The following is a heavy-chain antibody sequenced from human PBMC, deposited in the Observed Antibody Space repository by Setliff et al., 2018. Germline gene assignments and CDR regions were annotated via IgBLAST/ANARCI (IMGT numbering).Heavy chain of an antibody. J-gene: IGHJ4*02. CDR2: MNPTSGNT. Sequence: ASVKVSCKGPERGFIGNYFHWVRQATGQGLEWMGWMNPTSGNTGYAQKFQGRVTMTRNTSISTAYMELSSLRSEDTAVYYCARGAPGRYCSGGSCSYFDYWGQGILVTVSS. V-gene: IGHV1-8*02. CDR3: ARGAPGRYCSGGSCSYFDY. CDR1: ERGFIGNY. D-gene: IGHD2-15*01.